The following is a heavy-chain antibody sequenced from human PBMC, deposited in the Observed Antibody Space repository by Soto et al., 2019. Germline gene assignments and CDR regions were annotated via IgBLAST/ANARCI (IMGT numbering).Heavy chain of an antibody. D-gene: IGHD2-15*01. J-gene: IGHJ4*02. CDR3: ARYCNGGACYSGSLDY. CDR1: AFTFRSYD. V-gene: IGHV3-30*09. CDR2: ISYDGSNE. Sequence: QVQMVESGGGVVQPGRSLRLSCAASAFTFRSYDMHWVRQAPGKGLXXXTFISYDGSNEYYADSVKGRFAISRDNSKNTLYLQMNSLRPEDTAVYYCARYCNGGACYSGSLDYWGQGTLVTVSS.